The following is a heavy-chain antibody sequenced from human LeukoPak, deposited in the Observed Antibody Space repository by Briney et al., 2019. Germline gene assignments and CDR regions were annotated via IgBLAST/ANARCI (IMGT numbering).Heavy chain of an antibody. CDR1: GFTFSSYA. V-gene: IGHV3-23*01. J-gene: IGHJ4*02. CDR3: ARGDVDTAMVSY. Sequence: GGSLRLSCAASGFTFSSYAMSWVRQAPGKGLEWVSAISGSGGSTYYADSVKGRFTISRDNAKNSLYLQMNSLRAEDTAVYYCARGDVDTAMVSYWGQGTLVTVSS. D-gene: IGHD5-18*01. CDR2: ISGSGGST.